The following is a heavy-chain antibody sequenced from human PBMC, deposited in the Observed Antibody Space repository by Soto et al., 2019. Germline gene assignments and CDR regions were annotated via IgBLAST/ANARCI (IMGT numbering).Heavy chain of an antibody. J-gene: IGHJ4*02. V-gene: IGHV3-33*01. Sequence: QVQLVESGGGVVQPGRSLRLSCAASGFTFSRHGMHWVRQAPGKGLEWVAVIWYDGSNKYYADSVKGRFTISRDNSKNTLYLQMNSLRAEDTAVYYCARDKEMATISFFDYWGQGTLVTVSS. CDR1: GFTFSRHG. D-gene: IGHD5-12*01. CDR2: IWYDGSNK. CDR3: ARDKEMATISFFDY.